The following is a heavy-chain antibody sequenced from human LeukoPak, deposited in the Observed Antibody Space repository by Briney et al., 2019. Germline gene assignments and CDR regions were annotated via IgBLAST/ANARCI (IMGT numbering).Heavy chain of an antibody. CDR3: ARDREYCSGGSCFDFDY. Sequence: ASVKVSCKASGYTFTSYGISWVRQAPGQGLEWMGWINPNSGGTNYAQKFQGRVTMTRDTSISTAYMELSRLRSDDTAVYYCARDREYCSGGSCFDFDYWGQGTLVTVSS. J-gene: IGHJ4*02. D-gene: IGHD2-15*01. CDR1: GYTFTSYG. V-gene: IGHV1-2*02. CDR2: INPNSGGT.